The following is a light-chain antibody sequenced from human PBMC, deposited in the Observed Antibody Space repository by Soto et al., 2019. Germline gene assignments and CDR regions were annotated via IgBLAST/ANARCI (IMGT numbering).Light chain of an antibody. J-gene: IGKJ4*01. CDR1: QSVSSY. CDR2: DTS. CDR3: QQYGSSPLT. V-gene: IGKV3-20*01. Sequence: EIGLTQSPGTLSLSVGERVTLSSRASQSVSSYFAWNQQTPGQAPRLLIYDTSNRATGTPDMFSGSGSGTDFTLTSSRLEPEDFTVYYCQQYGSSPLTFGGGTTVEIK.